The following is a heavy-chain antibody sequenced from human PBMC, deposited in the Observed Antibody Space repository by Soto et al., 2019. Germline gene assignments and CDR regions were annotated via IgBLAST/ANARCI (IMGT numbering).Heavy chain of an antibody. CDR2: ISTDGSST. D-gene: IGHD6-19*01. CDR1: GFTFSSYW. V-gene: IGHV3-74*01. CDR3: ARGGLGSGWYHFDA. Sequence: QPGGSLRLSCAASGFTFSSYWMHWLRQAPEKGLMWVSRISTDGSSTNYADSVKGRFTVSRDNARNTLYLQMNSLRPEDSGLYFCARGGLGSGWYHFDAWGQRTLVTVSS. J-gene: IGHJ4*02.